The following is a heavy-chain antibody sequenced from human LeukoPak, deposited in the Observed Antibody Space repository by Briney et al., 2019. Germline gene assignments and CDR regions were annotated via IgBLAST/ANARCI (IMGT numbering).Heavy chain of an antibody. CDR2: IIPILGIA. Sequence: VKLSCNSSVWTFSSYACSWLRPPPGQGLEWMGRIIPILGIANYAQKFQGRVTITADTSTSTAYMELSSLRSEDKAVYYCARERGWGSGGSCYPAPTSYGMDVWGEG. CDR3: ARERGWGSGGSCYPAPTSYGMDV. CDR1: VWTFSSYA. V-gene: IGHV1-69*10. J-gene: IGHJ6*01. D-gene: IGHD2-15*01.